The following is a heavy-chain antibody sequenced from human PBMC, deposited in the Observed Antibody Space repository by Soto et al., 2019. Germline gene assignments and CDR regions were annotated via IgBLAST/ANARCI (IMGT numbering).Heavy chain of an antibody. V-gene: IGHV5-10-1*01. J-gene: IGHJ6*02. CDR3: ARCIQTQQLVCGMDV. CDR2: IDPSDSYT. Sequence: VESLKISRKGSGYSFTSDWISWVRQMAGKGLGWRGGIDPSDSYTNYSPSFQGHVTISADKSISTAYLQWSRLKASDTAMYYCARCIQTQQLVCGMDVWGQGTMVTVSS. D-gene: IGHD6-13*01. CDR1: GYSFTSDW.